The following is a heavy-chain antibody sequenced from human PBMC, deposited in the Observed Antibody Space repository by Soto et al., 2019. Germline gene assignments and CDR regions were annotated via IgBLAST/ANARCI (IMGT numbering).Heavy chain of an antibody. CDR3: ARGRVYDFWSGDYRGGIDY. J-gene: IGHJ4*02. CDR2: INHSGST. D-gene: IGHD3-3*01. Sequence: QVQLQQWGAGLLKPSETLSLTCAVYGGSFSGYYWSWIRQPPGKGLEWIGEINHSGSTNYNPSLKSLVAISVDTAKNQFSLKLSSVTAADTAVYYCARGRVYDFWSGDYRGGIDYWGQGTLVTVSS. V-gene: IGHV4-34*01. CDR1: GGSFSGYY.